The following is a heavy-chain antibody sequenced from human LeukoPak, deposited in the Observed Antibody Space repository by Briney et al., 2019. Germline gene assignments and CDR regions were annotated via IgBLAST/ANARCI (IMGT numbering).Heavy chain of an antibody. Sequence: SGTLSLTCAVSGGSISSSNWWSWVRQPPGKGLEWIGEIYHSGSTNYNPSLKSRVTISVDTSKNQFSLKLSSVTAADTAVYYCARGAPYSSSWFGYWGQGTLVTVSS. CDR2: IYHSGST. CDR1: GGSISSSNW. V-gene: IGHV4-4*02. CDR3: ARGAPYSSSWFGY. D-gene: IGHD6-13*01. J-gene: IGHJ4*02.